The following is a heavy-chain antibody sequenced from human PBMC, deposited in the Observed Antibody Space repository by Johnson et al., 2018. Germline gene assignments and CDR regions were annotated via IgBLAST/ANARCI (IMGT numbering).Heavy chain of an antibody. D-gene: IGHD3-16*01. Sequence: QVQLVQSGGGVVQPGRSLRLSCAASGFVFSTYGMNWVRQAPDKGLEWVALVWNDGSKQYYADSVKGRFTVSRDNAKNSLYLQMNSLRAEDTAVYYCAKDILVGVWGANDAFDMWGQGTMVTVSS. J-gene: IGHJ3*02. CDR2: VWNDGSKQ. V-gene: IGHV3-33*03. CDR3: AKDILVGVWGANDAFDM. CDR1: GFVFSTYG.